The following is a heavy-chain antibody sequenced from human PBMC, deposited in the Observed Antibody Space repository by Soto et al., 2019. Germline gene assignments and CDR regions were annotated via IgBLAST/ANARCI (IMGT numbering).Heavy chain of an antibody. CDR1: GYSFDTFG. CDR3: ARCYCSVGSCFTCWHFDH. J-gene: IGHJ2*01. D-gene: IGHD2-15*01. V-gene: IGHV1-18*01. Sequence: QVQVVQSGAEVKKPGASVTFACKASGYSFDTFGMSWVRQAPGQGLEWMGWISIEKGDTNSAQKFQDRVTMTTDTSTSTAYMELRSLTSDDTAVYYCARCYCSVGSCFTCWHFDHWGRGTLVTVSS. CDR2: ISIEKGDT.